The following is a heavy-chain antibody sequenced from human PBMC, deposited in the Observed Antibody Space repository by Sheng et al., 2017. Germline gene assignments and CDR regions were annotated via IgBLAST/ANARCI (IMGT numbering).Heavy chain of an antibody. V-gene: IGHV1-69*04. D-gene: IGHD2-2*01. J-gene: IGHJ3*02. CDR2: IIPILGIA. CDR3: ARDRPVIVVVPAAVDAFDI. CDR1: GGTFSSYT. Sequence: QVQLVQSGAEVKKPGSSVKVSCKASGGTFSSYTISWVRQAPGQGLEWMGRIIPILGIANYAQKFQGRVTITADKSTSTAYMELSSLRSEDTAVYYCARDRPVIVVVPAAVDAFDIWGQGTMVTVSS.